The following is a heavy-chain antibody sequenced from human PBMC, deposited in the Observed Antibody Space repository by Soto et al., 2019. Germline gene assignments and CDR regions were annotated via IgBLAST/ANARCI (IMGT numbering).Heavy chain of an antibody. D-gene: IGHD3-10*01. J-gene: IGHJ6*02. Sequence: GGSLRLSCAASGFTFSSYGMRWVRQAPGKGLEWVAVISYDGSNKYYADSVKGRFAISRDNSKSTLYLQMNSLRAEDTAVYYCAKDLGLLWFGEHHYGMDVWGQGTTVTVSS. CDR1: GFTFSSYG. V-gene: IGHV3-30*18. CDR2: ISYDGSNK. CDR3: AKDLGLLWFGEHHYGMDV.